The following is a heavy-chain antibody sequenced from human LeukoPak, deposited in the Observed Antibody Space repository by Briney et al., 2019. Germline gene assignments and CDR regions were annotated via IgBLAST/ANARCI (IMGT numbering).Heavy chain of an antibody. V-gene: IGHV3-48*01. Sequence: GGSLRLSCAVSGFTFSSYSMNWVRQAPGKGLEWISYISSSSSTLYYADSVKGRFTISRDNAKNSLYLQMNSLRADDTAVYYCARDERWLPWRYFDYWGQGTLVTVSS. CDR1: GFTFSSYS. CDR3: ARDERWLPWRYFDY. D-gene: IGHD5-24*01. J-gene: IGHJ4*02. CDR2: ISSSSSTL.